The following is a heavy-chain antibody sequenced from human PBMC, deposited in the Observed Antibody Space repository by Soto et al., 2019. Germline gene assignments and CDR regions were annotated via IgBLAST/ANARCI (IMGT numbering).Heavy chain of an antibody. J-gene: IGHJ4*02. CDR3: NTDNGDSWYTPPIDY. CDR2: IKENSKGGTA. Sequence: GGSLRLSCEASGFTFTDAWLSWVRQAPGKGLEWVGRIKENSKGGTAEYAAPVKGRFTLSRDDSKNTLYLQMNNLKVEDTAIYYCNTDNGDSWYTPPIDYWGQGT. CDR1: GFTFTDAW. D-gene: IGHD6-13*01. V-gene: IGHV3-15*01.